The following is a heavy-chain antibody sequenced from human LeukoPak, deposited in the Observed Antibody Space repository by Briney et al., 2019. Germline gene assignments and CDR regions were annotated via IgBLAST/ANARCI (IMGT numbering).Heavy chain of an antibody. CDR1: GGSFSGYY. CDR2: INHSGST. J-gene: IGHJ6*03. V-gene: IGHV4-34*01. CDR3: ARGPKRILTGSHYYYYYMDV. D-gene: IGHD3-9*01. Sequence: SETLSLTCAVYGGSFSGYYWSWIRQPPGKGPEWIGEINHSGSTNYNSSPKSRVTISVDTSKNQFPLKLSSVTAADTAVYYCARGPKRILTGSHYYYYYMDVCGKGTTVTVSS.